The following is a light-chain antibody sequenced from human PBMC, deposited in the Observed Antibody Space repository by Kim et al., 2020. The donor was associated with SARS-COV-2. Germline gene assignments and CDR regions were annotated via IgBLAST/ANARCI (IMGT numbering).Light chain of an antibody. CDR1: RLDVGGYNY. J-gene: IGLJ1*01. V-gene: IGLV2-14*03. Sequence: GKASTSSSTGTRLDVGGYNYVSWYQQHPGKAPKLMIYDVHNRPTGVSDRFSGSKSGNTASLTISGLQAEDEADYYCSSWASTTSYVFGTGTKVTVL. CDR3: SSWASTTSYV. CDR2: DVH.